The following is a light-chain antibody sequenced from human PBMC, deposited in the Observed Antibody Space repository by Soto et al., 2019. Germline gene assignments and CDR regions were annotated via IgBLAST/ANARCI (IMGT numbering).Light chain of an antibody. CDR1: QGIRND. J-gene: IGKJ1*01. Sequence: DIQMTQSPSYLSASVGDSVTITCRARQGIRNDLAWNQQRPGKAPKRLIYAASSLHSGVPSSFNVSGSGTEFTLTISSLQTEDFELYFCLQHYTYPRTFGQGTKVDIK. CDR3: LQHYTYPRT. CDR2: AAS. V-gene: IGKV1-17*01.